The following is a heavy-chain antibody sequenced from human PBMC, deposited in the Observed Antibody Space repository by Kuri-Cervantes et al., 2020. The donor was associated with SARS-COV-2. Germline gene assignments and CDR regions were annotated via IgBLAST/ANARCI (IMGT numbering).Heavy chain of an antibody. Sequence: GGSLRLSCAASGFNFSGTDMHWVRQSPGEGLEWVAVISNDGKNKKSIASGKGRFTISRDNSQNILYLQMKSLTSEDTTIYYCAKDRIGVPDFWGQGTLVTVSS. CDR1: GFNFSGTD. J-gene: IGHJ4*02. D-gene: IGHD2-15*01. CDR2: ISNDGKNK. V-gene: IGHV3-30*18. CDR3: AKDRIGVPDF.